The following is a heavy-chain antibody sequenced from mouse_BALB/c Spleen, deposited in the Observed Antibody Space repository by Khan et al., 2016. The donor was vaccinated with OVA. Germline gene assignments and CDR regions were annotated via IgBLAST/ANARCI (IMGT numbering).Heavy chain of an antibody. Sequence: VQLKESGPGLVKPSQSLSLTCTVTDYSITSEYARNWIRQFPGNKLEWMGYINYSGNTRFNPSLKSRTSITRDTSKNQFFLQLNSVTTEDTATYYCARKDYYDYDPFPYWGQGTLVTVSA. CDR3: ARKDYYDYDPFPY. CDR2: INYSGNT. CDR1: DYSITSEYA. J-gene: IGHJ3*01. V-gene: IGHV3-2*02. D-gene: IGHD2-4*01.